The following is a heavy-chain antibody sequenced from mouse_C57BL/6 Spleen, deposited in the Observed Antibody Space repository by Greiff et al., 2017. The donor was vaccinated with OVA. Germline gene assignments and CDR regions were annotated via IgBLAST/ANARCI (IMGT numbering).Heavy chain of an antibody. CDR2: IWSDGST. CDR3: ARHDGSSYWYFDV. V-gene: IGHV2-6-1*01. CDR1: GFSLTRSG. Sequence: VKVVESGPGLVAPSQSLSITCTVSGFSLTRSGVHWVRQPPGKGLEWLVVIWSDGSTTYNSALKSRLSISKDNSKSQVFLKMNSLQTDDTAMYYCARHDGSSYWYFDVWGTGTTVTVSS. D-gene: IGHD1-1*01. J-gene: IGHJ1*03.